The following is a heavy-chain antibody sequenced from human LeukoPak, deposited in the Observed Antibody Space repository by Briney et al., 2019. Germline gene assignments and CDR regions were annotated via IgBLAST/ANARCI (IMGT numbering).Heavy chain of an antibody. CDR2: IIPIFGTA. Sequence: SVKVSCKASGGTFSSYAISWVRQAPGQGLEWMGGIIPIFGTANYAQKFQGRVTITTDESTSTAYMELSSLRSEDTAVYYCARGGYYYDSSGYYPYNAFDIWGQGTMVTVSS. V-gene: IGHV1-69*05. D-gene: IGHD3-22*01. CDR1: GGTFSSYA. J-gene: IGHJ3*02. CDR3: ARGGYYYDSSGYYPYNAFDI.